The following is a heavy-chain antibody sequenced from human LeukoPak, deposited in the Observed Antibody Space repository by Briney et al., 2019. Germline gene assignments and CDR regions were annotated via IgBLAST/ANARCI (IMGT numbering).Heavy chain of an antibody. V-gene: IGHV3-7*01. J-gene: IGHJ4*02. CDR1: GFTFSGYW. CDR3: ARGTSTFDY. Sequence: GGSLRLSCAASGFTFSGYWMTWVRQAPGKGLECVANIKEDGSGKNYVDSVTGRFTISRGNARNSLYLQMNSLRAEDTAVYYCARGTSTFDYWGQGALVTVSA. CDR2: IKEDGSGK.